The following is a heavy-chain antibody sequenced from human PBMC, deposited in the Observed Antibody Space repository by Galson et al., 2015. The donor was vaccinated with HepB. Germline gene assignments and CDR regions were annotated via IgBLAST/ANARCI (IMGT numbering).Heavy chain of an antibody. CDR2: IIPILGIA. V-gene: IGHV1-69*04. Sequence: QSGAEVKKPGESLRISCKASGGTFSSYAISWVRQAPGQGLEWMGRIIPILGIANYAQKFQGRVTITADKSTSTAYMELSSLRSEDTAVYYCARPYYYDSSGYSHTRFDYWGQGTLVTVSS. D-gene: IGHD3-22*01. CDR1: GGTFSSYA. J-gene: IGHJ4*02. CDR3: ARPYYYDSSGYSHTRFDY.